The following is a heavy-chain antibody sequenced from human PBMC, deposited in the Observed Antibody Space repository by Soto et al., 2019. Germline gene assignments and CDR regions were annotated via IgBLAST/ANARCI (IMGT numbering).Heavy chain of an antibody. CDR2: INHSGST. V-gene: IGHV4-34*01. D-gene: IGHD6-19*01. J-gene: IGHJ4*02. Sequence: QVQLQQWGAGLLKPSETLSLTCAVYGGSFSGYYWSWIRQPPGKGLEWIGEINHSGSTNYNPSLKSXXTXSXTTSNNQFSLKLSSVTAADTAVYYCARVGQWLVPDYWGQGTLVTVSS. CDR3: ARVGQWLVPDY. CDR1: GGSFSGYY.